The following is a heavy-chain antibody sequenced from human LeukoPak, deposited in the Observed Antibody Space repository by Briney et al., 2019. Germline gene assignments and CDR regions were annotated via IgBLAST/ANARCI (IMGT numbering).Heavy chain of an antibody. CDR1: GGSISSYY. D-gene: IGHD3-3*01. CDR3: ARGSRDDFWSGYYQLTYFDY. J-gene: IGHJ4*02. V-gene: IGHV4-59*01. Sequence: PSETLSLTCTVSGGSISSYYWSWIRQPPGKGLEWIGYIYYSGSTNYNPSLKSRVTISVDTSKNQFSLKLSSVTAADTAVYYCARGSRDDFWSGYYQLTYFDYWGQGTLVTVSS. CDR2: IYYSGST.